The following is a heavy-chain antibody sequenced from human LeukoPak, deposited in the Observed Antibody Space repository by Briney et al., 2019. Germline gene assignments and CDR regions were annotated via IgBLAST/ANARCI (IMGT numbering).Heavy chain of an antibody. V-gene: IGHV3-43*02. Sequence: PGGSLRLSCAASGIIFSDYAMSWVRQAPGKGLEWVSLISADGGSTFSADSVKGRFSISRDNSKNSLYLQMNSLRSEDTAMYYCAKESGKFDYWGQGTLVAVSS. CDR1: GIIFSDYA. CDR2: ISADGGST. J-gene: IGHJ4*02. CDR3: AKESGKFDY.